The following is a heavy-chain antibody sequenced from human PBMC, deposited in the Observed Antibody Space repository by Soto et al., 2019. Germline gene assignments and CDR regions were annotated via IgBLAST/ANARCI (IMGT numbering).Heavy chain of an antibody. D-gene: IGHD2-15*01. CDR1: GGSISSGGYY. V-gene: IGHV4-31*03. CDR3: ARGIAAIYYYYYMDV. CDR2: IYYSGST. J-gene: IGHJ6*03. Sequence: QVQLQESGPGLVKPSQTLSLTCTVSGGSISSGGYYWSWIRQHPGKGLEWIGYIYYSGSTYSNPFLKIRVNISVDTSKNQFSLKLSSVTAADTAVYYCARGIAAIYYYYYMDVWGKGTTVTVSS.